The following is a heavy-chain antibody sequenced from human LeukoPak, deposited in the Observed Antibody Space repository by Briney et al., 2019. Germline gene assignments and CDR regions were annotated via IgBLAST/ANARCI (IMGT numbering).Heavy chain of an antibody. CDR1: GFTFSSYG. D-gene: IGHD2-2*01. V-gene: IGHV3-30*18. J-gene: IGHJ4*02. Sequence: GGSLRLSCAASGFTFSSYGMHWVRQAPGKGLEWVAVISYDGSNKYYADSVKGRFTISRDSSKNTLYLQMNSLRAEDTAVYYCAKELRDIVVVPAAVDYWGQGTLVTVSS. CDR2: ISYDGSNK. CDR3: AKELRDIVVVPAAVDY.